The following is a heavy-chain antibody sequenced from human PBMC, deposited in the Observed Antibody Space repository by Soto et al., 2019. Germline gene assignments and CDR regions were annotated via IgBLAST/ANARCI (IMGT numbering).Heavy chain of an antibody. V-gene: IGHV3-30*04. D-gene: IGHD3-3*01. CDR3: ANHPDYSFWSGPGDY. CDR1: GFTFSSYA. CDR2: ISSDGNNK. Sequence: PGGSLRLSCAASGFTFSSYAMYWVRQAPGEGLEWVAVISSDGNNKYYADSVKGRFTISRDNSKNTLYLQMNSLRVEDTAVYYCANHPDYSFWSGPGDYWGQGILVTVSS. J-gene: IGHJ4*02.